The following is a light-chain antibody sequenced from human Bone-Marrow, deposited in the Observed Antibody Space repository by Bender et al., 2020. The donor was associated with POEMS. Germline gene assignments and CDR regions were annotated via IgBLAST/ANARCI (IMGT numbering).Light chain of an antibody. V-gene: IGLV2-23*01. CDR3: CSYAGSNTFVI. J-gene: IGLJ2*01. CDR2: GGS. CDR1: SGDFSYYNS. Sequence: QSALTQPASVSGSPGQSITISCTGASGDFSYYNSVSWYQLHPGKAPKLIIYGGSQRPSGVSNRFSGSKSGHTASLTISGLRAEDEAEYHCCSYAGSNTFVIFGGGTKLTVL.